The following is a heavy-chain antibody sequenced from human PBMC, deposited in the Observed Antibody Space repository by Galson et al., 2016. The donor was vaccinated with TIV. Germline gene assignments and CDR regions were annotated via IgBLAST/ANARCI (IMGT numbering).Heavy chain of an antibody. CDR2: MNPNRGNT. CDR1: GYTFTSYD. CDR3: ARSGDYGDY. D-gene: IGHD4-17*01. J-gene: IGHJ4*02. Sequence: SVKVSCKASGYTFTSYDINWVRQATGQGLEWMGWMNPNRGNTGYAQKFRGRVTMTRNTSVRTAYMELSSLRPEDTAVYYCARSGDYGDYWGQGTLVTVSS. V-gene: IGHV1-8*02.